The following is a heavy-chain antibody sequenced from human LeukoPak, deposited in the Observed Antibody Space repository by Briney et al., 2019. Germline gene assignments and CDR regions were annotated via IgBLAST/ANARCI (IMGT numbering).Heavy chain of an antibody. V-gene: IGHV4-59*12. CDR2: IYYSGGT. CDR1: GGSISSYY. CDR3: ARELYSSGWSDY. Sequence: PSETLSLTCTVSGGSISSYYWSWIRQTPGKGLEWIGYIYYSGGTNYNPSLKSRVTISVDTSKNQFSLKLSSVTAADTAVYYCARELYSSGWSDYWGQGTLVTVSS. J-gene: IGHJ4*02. D-gene: IGHD6-19*01.